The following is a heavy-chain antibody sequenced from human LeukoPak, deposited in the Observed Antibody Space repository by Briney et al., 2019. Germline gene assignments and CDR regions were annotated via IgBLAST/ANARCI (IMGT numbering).Heavy chain of an antibody. V-gene: IGHV1-18*01. Sequence: GASVKISSNTSGYDFTSVGITWVRRAPGQGLEWMGWISPYNGNTRYAQKFQGRVAMTTDTSTTTAYMELRGLRFNDTAVYYCARAGSGSGWYFDYWGQGTLVTVSS. CDR3: ARAGSGSGWYFDY. CDR1: GYDFTSVG. CDR2: ISPYNGNT. J-gene: IGHJ4*02. D-gene: IGHD6-19*01.